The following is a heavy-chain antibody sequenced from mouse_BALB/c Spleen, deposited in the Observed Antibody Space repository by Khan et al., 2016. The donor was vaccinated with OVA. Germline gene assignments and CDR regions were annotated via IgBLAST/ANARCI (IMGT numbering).Heavy chain of an antibody. CDR2: IWGDGST. CDR1: GFSLTGYG. CDR3: AGEYYGNYREAMDY. Sequence: VQLQESGPGLVAPSQSLSITCTVSGFSLTGYGVNWVRQPPGKGLEWLGMIWGDGSTDYNSALKSRLSISKDNSKSHVFLKMNSIQADETARYYCAGEYYGNYREAMDYWGQGTSVTVSS. V-gene: IGHV2-6-7*01. D-gene: IGHD2-1*01. J-gene: IGHJ4*01.